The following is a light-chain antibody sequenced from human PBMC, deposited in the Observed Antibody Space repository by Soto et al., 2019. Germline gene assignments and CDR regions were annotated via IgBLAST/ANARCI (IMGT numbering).Light chain of an antibody. Sequence: QSVLTQPASVSGSPGQSITISCTGTDSDLGSYNLVSWYQQYPGEAPKLMIYEVSKRPSGISDRFSGSKSGNAASLTISGLQAEDEAKYYCCSYAGSRAFLWVFVGGTKLTVL. CDR3: CSYAGSRAFLWV. CDR1: DSDLGSYNL. J-gene: IGLJ3*02. V-gene: IGLV2-23*02. CDR2: EVS.